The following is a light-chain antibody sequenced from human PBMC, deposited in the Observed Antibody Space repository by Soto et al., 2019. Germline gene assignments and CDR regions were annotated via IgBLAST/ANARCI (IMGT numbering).Light chain of an antibody. V-gene: IGLV2-14*01. CDR1: SSDVGSYNY. J-gene: IGLJ1*01. Sequence: QHVFVSGPDAQAIPIAGTGTSSDVGSYNYVSWYQQEPGKAPKLMISNVSNRPPGVSNRFSGSKSGNTASLTISGLQAEDEADYYCSSYTSSSTYVFGTGT. CDR3: SSYTSSSTYV. CDR2: NVS.